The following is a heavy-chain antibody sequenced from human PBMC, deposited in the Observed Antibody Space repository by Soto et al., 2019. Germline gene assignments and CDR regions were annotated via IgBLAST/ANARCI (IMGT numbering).Heavy chain of an antibody. J-gene: IGHJ6*03. CDR3: ATGAVNYNDYYYYYMAV. CDR2: FDPEDGET. CDR1: GYTLTELS. D-gene: IGHD3-10*01. Sequence: ASVKVSCKVSGYTLTELSMHWVRQAPGKGLEWMGGFDPEDGETIYAQKFQGRVTMTEDTSTDTAYMELSSLRSEDTAVYYCATGAVNYNDYYYYYMAVWGKGTTVTVSS. V-gene: IGHV1-24*01.